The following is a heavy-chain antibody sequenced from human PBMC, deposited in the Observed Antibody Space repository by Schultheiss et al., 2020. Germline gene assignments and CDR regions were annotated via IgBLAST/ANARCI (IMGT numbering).Heavy chain of an antibody. J-gene: IGHJ4*02. CDR1: GFTFSSYA. CDR2: ISGSGGST. V-gene: IGHV3-23*01. D-gene: IGHD6-6*01. Sequence: GGSLRLSCSASGFTFSSYAMHWVRQAPGKGLEWVSAISGSGGSTYYADSVKGRFTISRDNSKNTLYLQMNSLRAEDTAVYYCAKVSGSSPEGNYFDYWGQGTLVTVSS. CDR3: AKVSGSSPEGNYFDY.